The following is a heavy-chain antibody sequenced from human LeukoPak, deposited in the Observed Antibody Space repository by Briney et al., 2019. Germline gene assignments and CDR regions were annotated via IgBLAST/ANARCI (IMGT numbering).Heavy chain of an antibody. CDR3: ARSENVWGSYRSPIGY. D-gene: IGHD3-16*02. V-gene: IGHV1-18*01. J-gene: IGHJ4*02. Sequence: ASVKVSCTASGYTFTSYGISWVRQAPGQGLEWMGWISAYNGNTNYAQKLQGRVTMTTDTSTSTAYMELRSLRSDDTAVYYCARSENVWGSYRSPIGYWGQGTLVTVSS. CDR2: ISAYNGNT. CDR1: GYTFTSYG.